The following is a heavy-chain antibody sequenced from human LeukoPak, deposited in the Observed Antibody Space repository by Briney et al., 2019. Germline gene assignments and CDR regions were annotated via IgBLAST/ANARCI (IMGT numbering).Heavy chain of an antibody. CDR3: ARPHYYFWSGYPYYFDY. CDR1: GYSFTTYW. J-gene: IGHJ4*02. V-gene: IGHV5-51*01. D-gene: IGHD3-3*01. CDR2: IYPGDSDT. Sequence: GESLKISCTGSGYSFTTYWIGWVRQMPRKGLEWMGIIYPGDSDTRYSPSFQGQVTISADKSISTAYLQWSSLKPSDTAMYYCARPHYYFWSGYPYYFDYWGQGTLVTVSS.